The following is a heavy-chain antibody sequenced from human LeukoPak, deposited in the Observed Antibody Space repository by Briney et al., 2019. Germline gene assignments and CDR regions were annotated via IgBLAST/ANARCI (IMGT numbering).Heavy chain of an antibody. D-gene: IGHD3-22*01. CDR2: INPNSGGT. J-gene: IGHJ5*02. CDR1: GYTFTGYY. Sequence: ASVKVSCKASGYTFTGYYMHWVRQAPGQGLEWMGWINPNSGGTNYAQKFQGRVTMTRDTSISTAYMELSRLRSDDTAVYYCARDFRITMIVSLNWFDPWGQGTLVTVSS. CDR3: ARDFRITMIVSLNWFDP. V-gene: IGHV1-2*02.